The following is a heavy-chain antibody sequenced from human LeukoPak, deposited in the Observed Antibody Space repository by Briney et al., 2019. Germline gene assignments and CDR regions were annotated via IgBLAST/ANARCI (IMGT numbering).Heavy chain of an antibody. V-gene: IGHV1-69-2*01. Sequence: ASVKDSCKVSGYTFTDYYMQWVQQAPGKELEWMGLVDPEDGETIYAEKFQGRVTITADTSTDTAYMELSSLRSEDTAVYYCAILIVAGTHFDYWGQGTLVTVSS. CDR3: AILIVAGTHFDY. CDR1: GYTFTDYY. CDR2: VDPEDGET. D-gene: IGHD6-19*01. J-gene: IGHJ4*02.